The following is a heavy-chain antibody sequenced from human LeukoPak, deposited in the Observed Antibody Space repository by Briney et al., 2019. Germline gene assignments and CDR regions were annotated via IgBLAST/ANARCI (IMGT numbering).Heavy chain of an antibody. CDR2: ISGSGSTT. D-gene: IGHD2-21*01. CDR1: GFTFSSYA. V-gene: IGHV3-23*01. CDR3: AKGRGGSGGDWGDY. J-gene: IGHJ4*02. Sequence: GGSLRLSCAASGFTFSSYAMTWVRQAPGKGLEWVSAISGSGSTTYYADSVKGRFTISRDNSKNTLYLQMSSLRAEDTAVYYCAKGRGGSGGDWGDYWGQGTLVTVSS.